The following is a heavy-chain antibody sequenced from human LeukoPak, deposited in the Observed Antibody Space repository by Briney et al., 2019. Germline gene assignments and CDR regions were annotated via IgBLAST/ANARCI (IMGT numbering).Heavy chain of an antibody. J-gene: IGHJ4*02. CDR1: GFTFSRYG. V-gene: IGHV3-30*02. CDR3: ARDNRNWAFDY. CDR2: IRDFGTNE. D-gene: IGHD7-27*01. Sequence: PGGSLRLSCAASGFTFSRYGMHWVRQAPCKGLEWVAFIRDFGTNEYYADSVKGQFTISRDNSKNTLYLQMNSLRAEDTAVYYCARDNRNWAFDYWGQGTLVTVSS.